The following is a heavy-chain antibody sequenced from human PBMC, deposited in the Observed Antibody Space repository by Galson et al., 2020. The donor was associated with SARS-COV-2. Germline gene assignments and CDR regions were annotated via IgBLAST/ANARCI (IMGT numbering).Heavy chain of an antibody. Sequence: TGGSLRLSCAASGFTFSSYAMHWVRQAPGKGLEWVAVISYDGSNKYYADSVKGRFTISRDNSKNTLYLQMNSLRAEDTAVYYCARDGGYCSSTSCYWAYWGQGTLVTVSS. CDR1: GFTFSSYA. CDR3: ARDGGYCSSTSCYWAY. J-gene: IGHJ4*02. CDR2: ISYDGSNK. D-gene: IGHD2-2*01. V-gene: IGHV3-30*04.